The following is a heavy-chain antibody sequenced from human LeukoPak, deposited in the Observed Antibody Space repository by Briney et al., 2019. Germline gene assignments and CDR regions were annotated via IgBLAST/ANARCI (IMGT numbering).Heavy chain of an antibody. D-gene: IGHD1-26*01. V-gene: IGHV1-69*13. J-gene: IGHJ4*02. CDR2: IIPIFGTA. CDR1: GGTFSSYA. Sequence: GASVKVSCKASGGTFSSYAISWVRQAPGQELEWMGGIIPIFGTANYAQKFQGRVTITADESTSTAYMELSSLRSEDTSVYYCARRVGPYYFDYWGQGTLVAVSS. CDR3: ARRVGPYYFDY.